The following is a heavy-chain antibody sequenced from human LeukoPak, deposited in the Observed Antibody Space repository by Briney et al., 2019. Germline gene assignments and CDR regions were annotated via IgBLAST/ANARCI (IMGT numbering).Heavy chain of an antibody. CDR2: ISESGGST. V-gene: IGHV3-23*01. J-gene: IGHJ4*02. D-gene: IGHD3-10*01. CDR3: AKGSF. Sequence: GGSLRLSCVVSGFTFSTSAMSWVRQAPGKGLEWVSGISESGGSTYYAGSVKGRFTSSRDNSKNTLYLQMNNLRAEDTAAYYCAKGSFWGQGTLVTVSS. CDR1: GFTFSTSA.